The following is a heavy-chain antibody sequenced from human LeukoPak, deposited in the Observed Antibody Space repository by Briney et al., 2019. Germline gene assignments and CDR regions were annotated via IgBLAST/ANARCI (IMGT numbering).Heavy chain of an antibody. CDR2: IDTSGST. J-gene: IGHJ4*02. CDR1: GDSISSYY. Sequence: SETLSLTCSVSGDSISSYYWSWIRQPAGKGLEWIGRIDTSGSTNYNPSLKSRVTMSADTSKNHFSLKLSSVTAADTAVYYCARLSWLGKRNYFDYWGQGTLVTVSS. CDR3: ARLSWLGKRNYFDY. V-gene: IGHV4-4*07. D-gene: IGHD6-13*01.